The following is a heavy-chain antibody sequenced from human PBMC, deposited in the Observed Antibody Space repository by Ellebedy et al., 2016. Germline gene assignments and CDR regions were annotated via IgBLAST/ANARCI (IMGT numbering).Heavy chain of an antibody. Sequence: ASVKVSXXASGYTFTSYGISWVRQAPGQGLEWMGWISAYNGNTNYAQKLQGRVTMTTDTSTSTAYMELRSLRSDDTAVYYCARDPPGEMAVDYWGQGTLVTVSS. D-gene: IGHD5-24*01. CDR2: ISAYNGNT. J-gene: IGHJ4*02. CDR1: GYTFTSYG. V-gene: IGHV1-18*01. CDR3: ARDPPGEMAVDY.